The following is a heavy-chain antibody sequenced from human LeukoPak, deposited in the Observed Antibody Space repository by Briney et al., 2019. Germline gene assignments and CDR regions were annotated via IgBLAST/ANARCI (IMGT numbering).Heavy chain of an antibody. CDR2: ISGTGGST. Sequence: GGSLRLSCAASGFTFGNYWMHWVRQAPGKGLVWVSSISGTGGSTHYADSVKGRFTISRDNSKNTLYLQMNSLRAGDTAVYYCAKSSYYDSSGFYREYYFDYWGQGTLVPVSS. V-gene: IGHV3-23*01. CDR1: GFTFGNYW. D-gene: IGHD3-22*01. J-gene: IGHJ4*02. CDR3: AKSSYYDSSGFYREYYFDY.